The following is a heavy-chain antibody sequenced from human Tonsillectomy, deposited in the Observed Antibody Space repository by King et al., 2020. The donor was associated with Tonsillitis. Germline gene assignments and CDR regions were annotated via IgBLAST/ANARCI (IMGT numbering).Heavy chain of an antibody. D-gene: IGHD4-17*01. CDR2: ISTGSTYI. CDR3: ARDDHYGDYEFDS. J-gene: IGHJ4*02. V-gene: IGHV3-21*01. CDR1: GFTFSSYS. Sequence: DVQLVESGGGLVKPGGSLRLSCAASGFTFSSYSMNWVRQAPGKGLEWVSSISTGSTYIYYTHSVKGRFTLSRDNAKNSLYPRMNSLRAEDTAVYYCARDDHYGDYEFDSWGQGTLVTVSS.